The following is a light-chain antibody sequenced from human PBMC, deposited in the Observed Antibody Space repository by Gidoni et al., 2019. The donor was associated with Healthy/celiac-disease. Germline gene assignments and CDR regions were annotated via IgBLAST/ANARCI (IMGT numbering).Light chain of an antibody. V-gene: IGKV3-15*01. Sequence: EIVMTQSPATLSVSPGERATLSCRASQSVSSNLAWYQQKPGQAPRLLIYGASPRATGIPARFSGSGSGTEFTLTISSLQSEDFAVYYCQQYNNWPPNTFGQGTKLETK. CDR2: GAS. CDR3: QQYNNWPPNT. CDR1: QSVSSN. J-gene: IGKJ2*01.